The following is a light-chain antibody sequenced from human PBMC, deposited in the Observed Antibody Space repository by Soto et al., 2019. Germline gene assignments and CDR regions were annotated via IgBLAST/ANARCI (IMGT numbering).Light chain of an antibody. CDR3: SSYAASNNFYFV. CDR2: EVT. V-gene: IGLV2-8*01. CDR1: SSGVGGYNY. Sequence: QSVLTQPPSASGSPGPSVTISCTGTSSGVGGYNYVSWYQQYPGRAPKLMIYEVTKRPSGVPDRFSGSKSSNTASLTVAGLQAADEADYYCSSYAASNNFYFVFGGGTKVTVL. J-gene: IGLJ3*02.